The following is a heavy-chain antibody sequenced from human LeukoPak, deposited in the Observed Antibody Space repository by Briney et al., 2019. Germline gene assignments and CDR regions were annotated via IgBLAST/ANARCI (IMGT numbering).Heavy chain of an antibody. Sequence: GGSLRLSCAASGFTFDDYGISWVRQAPGKWLELVASINSGDTTYYADSVKGRFTISRNNSQSTLSLQLNNMRPEDTVVYYCGRLVRWRFDYWGQGALVTVSS. CDR2: INSGDTT. CDR1: GFTFDDYG. D-gene: IGHD4-23*01. J-gene: IGHJ4*02. V-gene: IGHV3-53*04. CDR3: GRLVRWRFDY.